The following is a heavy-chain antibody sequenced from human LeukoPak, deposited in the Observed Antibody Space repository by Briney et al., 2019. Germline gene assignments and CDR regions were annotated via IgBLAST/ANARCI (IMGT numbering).Heavy chain of an antibody. J-gene: IGHJ4*02. CDR1: GFTFSSYG. Sequence: GGPLRLSCVGSGFTFSSYGRHWVRQAPGRGLEWVAVIRYEGSNKQNADSVKGRFTTSRDKSKNTLSLQMNSLRAEDTAVYYCARDYLLQPPRYWGQGTLVTGSS. CDR2: IRYEGSNK. CDR3: ARDYLLQPPRY. V-gene: IGHV3-33*01. D-gene: IGHD1-14*01.